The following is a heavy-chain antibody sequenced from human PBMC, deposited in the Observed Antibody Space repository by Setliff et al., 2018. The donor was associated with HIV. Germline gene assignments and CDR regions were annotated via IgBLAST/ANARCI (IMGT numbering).Heavy chain of an antibody. CDR2: MNPNIGKT. J-gene: IGHJ4*02. D-gene: IGHD2-2*02. V-gene: IGHV1-8*03. CDR3: ARDRRPAGINYGYGYLDD. Sequence: ASVKVSCKASGYTFISYDINWVRQATGQGLEWMGWMNPNIGKTAYAQKIQGRVTITRDTSASTAYMELSSLRSEDTAVYYCARDRRPAGINYGYGYLDDWGQGTLVTVSS. CDR1: GYTFISYD.